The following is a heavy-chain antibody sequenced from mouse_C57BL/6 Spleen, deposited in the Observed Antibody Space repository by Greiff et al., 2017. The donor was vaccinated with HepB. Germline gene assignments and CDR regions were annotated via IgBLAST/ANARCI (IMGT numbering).Heavy chain of an antibody. CDR1: GYTFTSYW. CDR3: ARGSNYYYFDY. V-gene: IGHV1-69*01. J-gene: IGHJ2*01. D-gene: IGHD2-5*01. CDR2: IDPSDSYT. Sequence: LQQPGAELVMPGASVKLSCKASGYTFTSYWMHWVKQRPGQGLEWIGEIDPSDSYTNYNQKFKGKSTLTVDKSSSTAYMQLSSLTSEDSAVYYCARGSNYYYFDYWGQGTTLTVSS.